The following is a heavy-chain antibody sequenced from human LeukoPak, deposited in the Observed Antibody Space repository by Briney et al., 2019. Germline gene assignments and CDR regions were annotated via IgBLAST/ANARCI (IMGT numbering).Heavy chain of an antibody. Sequence: ASVKVSCKASGYTFTGHYIHWVRQTPGQGLEWMGWINPKNAGTNYAQKFQGRVTMTRDTSTGTAYMELSRLRSDDTAVYYCARTLYIAAAPGGFDYWGQGTLVTVSS. J-gene: IGHJ4*02. CDR3: ARTLYIAAAPGGFDY. D-gene: IGHD6-13*01. CDR1: GYTFTGHY. CDR2: INPKNAGT. V-gene: IGHV1-2*02.